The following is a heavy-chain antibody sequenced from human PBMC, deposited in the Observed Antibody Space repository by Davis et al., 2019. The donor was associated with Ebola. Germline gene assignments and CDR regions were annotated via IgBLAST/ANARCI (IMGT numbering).Heavy chain of an antibody. V-gene: IGHV5-51*01. CDR2: IYPGDSDN. CDR1: GYTFTTYW. J-gene: IGHJ2*01. D-gene: IGHD3-10*01. CDR3: ARRGNSYWYFDL. Sequence: GESLKISCKASGYTFTTYWIAWLRQMHGKGLEWMGLIYPGDSDNRYTPSFQGQVTISADKSITTAYLQWSSLKASDTAMYYCARRGNSYWYFDLWGRGTLVTVSS.